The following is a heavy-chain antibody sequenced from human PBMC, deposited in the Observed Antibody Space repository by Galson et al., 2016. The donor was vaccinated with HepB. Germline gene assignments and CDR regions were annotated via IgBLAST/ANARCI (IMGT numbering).Heavy chain of an antibody. J-gene: IGHJ4*02. D-gene: IGHD3-22*01. Sequence: SVKVSCKASGYTFTGYYMHWVRQAPGQGLEWMGWINPSSGDTNYAQKFQGRGTMTRDTSISTAYMELTRLRSDDTAVYYCATLERRRSGHYYFDNWEQGTLVTVSS. CDR3: ATLERRRSGHYYFDN. CDR1: GYTFTGYY. V-gene: IGHV1-2*02. CDR2: INPSSGDT.